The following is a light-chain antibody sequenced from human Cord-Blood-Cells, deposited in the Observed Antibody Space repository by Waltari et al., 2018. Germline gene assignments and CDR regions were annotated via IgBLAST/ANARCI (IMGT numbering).Light chain of an antibody. Sequence: QSALTQPASVSGSPGQPITIACTGTTSDVGGYNYVSWYQQHPGKAPKLMIYDVSNRPAGVSNRFSGSQSGNTASLTISGLQAEDEADYYCSSYTSSSTLVFGGGTKLTVL. J-gene: IGLJ3*02. V-gene: IGLV2-14*03. CDR3: SSYTSSSTLV. CDR1: TSDVGGYNY. CDR2: DVS.